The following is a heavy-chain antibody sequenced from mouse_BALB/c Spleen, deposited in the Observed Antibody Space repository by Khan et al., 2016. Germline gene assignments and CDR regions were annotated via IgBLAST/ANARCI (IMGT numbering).Heavy chain of an antibody. Sequence: VESGGGLVKPGGSLKLSCAASGFTFSSYAMSWVRQTPEKRLEWVASISSGGSTYYPDSVKGRFTISRDNARNILNLQMSSLRSEDTAMYYCAREDYGNYGDYFDYWGQGTTLTVSS. CDR2: ISSGGST. V-gene: IGHV5-6-5*01. J-gene: IGHJ2*01. D-gene: IGHD2-1*01. CDR1: GFTFSSYA. CDR3: AREDYGNYGDYFDY.